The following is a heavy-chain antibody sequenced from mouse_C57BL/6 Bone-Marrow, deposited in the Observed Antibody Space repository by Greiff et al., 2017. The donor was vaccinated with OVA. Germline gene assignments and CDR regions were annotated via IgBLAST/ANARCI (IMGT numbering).Heavy chain of an antibody. CDR2: IWTGGGT. V-gene: IGHV2-9-1*01. CDR3: ARVLIYDGYWSWFAY. Sequence: VMLVESGPGLVAPSQSLSITCTVSGFSLTSYAISWVRQPPGKGLEWLGVIWTGGGTNYNSALKSRLSISKDNSKSQVFLKMNSLQTDDTARYYCARVLIYDGYWSWFAYWGQGTLVTVSA. J-gene: IGHJ3*01. D-gene: IGHD2-3*01. CDR1: GFSLTSYA.